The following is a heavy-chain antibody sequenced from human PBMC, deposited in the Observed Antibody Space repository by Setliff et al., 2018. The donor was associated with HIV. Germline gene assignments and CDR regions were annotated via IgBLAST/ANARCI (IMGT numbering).Heavy chain of an antibody. V-gene: IGHV4-59*08. Sequence: SETLSLTCAVYGGSFSSYYWSWIRQPPGKGLEWIGYIYYSGSTNYNPSLKSRVTISLDTSKNQFSLKLSSVTAADTAVYYCARHSYYASGSYSYYDGMDVWGQGTTVTVSS. J-gene: IGHJ6*02. CDR2: IYYSGST. CDR3: ARHSYYASGSYSYYDGMDV. D-gene: IGHD3-10*01. CDR1: GGSFSSYY.